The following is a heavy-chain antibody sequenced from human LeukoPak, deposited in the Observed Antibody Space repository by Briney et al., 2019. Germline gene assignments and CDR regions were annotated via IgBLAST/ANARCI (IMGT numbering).Heavy chain of an antibody. CDR3: ARATHFRTYYDILTGYRYYFDY. V-gene: IGHV4-39*07. CDR2: IYYSGST. J-gene: IGHJ4*02. D-gene: IGHD3-9*01. Sequence: PSETLSLTCTVSGGSISSSSYYWGWIRQPPGKGLEWIGSIYYSGSTYYNPSLKSRVTISVDTSKNQFSLKLSSVTAADAAVYYCARATHFRTYYDILTGYRYYFDYWGQGTLVTVSS. CDR1: GGSISSSSYY.